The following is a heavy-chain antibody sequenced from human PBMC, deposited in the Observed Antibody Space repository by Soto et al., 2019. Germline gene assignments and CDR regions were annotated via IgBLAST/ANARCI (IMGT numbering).Heavy chain of an antibody. J-gene: IGHJ4*02. D-gene: IGHD1-26*01. Sequence: GGSLRLSCAASGFTFSGHWMHWVRQSPGKGLVWVSRINSDGSSTNYADFVKGRFTISRDNAKNTLYLQMNSLRVEDTAVYYCSRVGGSTWHWGQGTLVTVSS. CDR3: SRVGGSTWH. CDR2: INSDGSST. V-gene: IGHV3-74*01. CDR1: GFTFSGHW.